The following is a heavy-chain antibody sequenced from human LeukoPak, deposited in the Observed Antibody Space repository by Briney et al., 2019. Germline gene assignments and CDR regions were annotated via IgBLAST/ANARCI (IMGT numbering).Heavy chain of an antibody. Sequence: SETLSLTCTVSGGSISSSSYYWGWIRQPPGKGLEWIGSIYYSGSTYYNPSLKSRVTISVDTSKNQFSLKLSSVTAADTAVYYCARSRDYYGSGSYFADAFDIWGQGTMVTVSS. V-gene: IGHV4-39*01. CDR3: ARSRDYYGSGSYFADAFDI. CDR2: IYYSGST. CDR1: GGSISSSSYY. D-gene: IGHD3-10*01. J-gene: IGHJ3*02.